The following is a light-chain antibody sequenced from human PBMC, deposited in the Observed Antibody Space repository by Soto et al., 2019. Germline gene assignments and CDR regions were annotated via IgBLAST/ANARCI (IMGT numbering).Light chain of an antibody. CDR2: GAS. Sequence: EIVLTQSPATPSLSPGARATLSCRASQSVSSYLAWYQQKPGQAPRLLIYGASSRATGIPDRFSGSGSGTDFTLTISRLEPEDFAVYYCQQYGSSPWTFGQGTKVDI. CDR1: QSVSSY. V-gene: IGKV3-20*01. CDR3: QQYGSSPWT. J-gene: IGKJ1*01.